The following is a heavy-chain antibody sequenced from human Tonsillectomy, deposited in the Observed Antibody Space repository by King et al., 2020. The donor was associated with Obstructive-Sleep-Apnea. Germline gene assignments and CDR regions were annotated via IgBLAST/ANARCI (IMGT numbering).Heavy chain of an antibody. CDR1: GGYISNYY. CDR2: MYYSGNT. Sequence: QLQESGPGLVKPSETLSLTCTVSGGYISNYYWSWIRQPPGKGLEWIGYMYYSGNTNFNPSLKSRVTISADTYKLQFSLRLSSVTAADTAVYYCARHRGVEDYGGYGDYLAYWGQGTLVTVSS. J-gene: IGHJ4*02. V-gene: IGHV4-59*08. CDR3: ARHRGVEDYGGYGDYLAY. D-gene: IGHD5-12*01.